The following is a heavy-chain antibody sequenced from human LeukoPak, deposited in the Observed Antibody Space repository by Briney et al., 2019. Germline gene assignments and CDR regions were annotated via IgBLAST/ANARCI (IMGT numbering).Heavy chain of an antibody. V-gene: IGHV3-23*01. CDR1: GFTFSSYW. J-gene: IGHJ5*02. CDR3: AKMAGYRKNWFDP. D-gene: IGHD6-13*01. Sequence: PGGSLRLSCSASGFTFSSYWMSWVRQAPGKGLEWVSAISGSGGSTYYADFVKGRFTISRDNSKNTLYLQMNSLRAEDTAVYYCAKMAGYRKNWFDPWGQGTLVTVSS. CDR2: ISGSGGST.